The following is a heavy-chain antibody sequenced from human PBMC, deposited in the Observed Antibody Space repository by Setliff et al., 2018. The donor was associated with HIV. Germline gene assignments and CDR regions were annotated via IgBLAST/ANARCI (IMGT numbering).Heavy chain of an antibody. CDR3: VKARVDGDYYYYYYMDV. J-gene: IGHJ6*03. CDR2: IEHDGSKK. D-gene: IGHD4-17*01. Sequence: GGSLRLSCAVSGFTFSTYGMHWVRQAPGKGLEWVTFIEHDGSKKFYAYSVKGRFTISRDNSKNTLYLQMNSLRAEDTAVYYCVKARVDGDYYYYYYMDVWGKGTTVTVSS. V-gene: IGHV3-30*02. CDR1: GFTFSTYG.